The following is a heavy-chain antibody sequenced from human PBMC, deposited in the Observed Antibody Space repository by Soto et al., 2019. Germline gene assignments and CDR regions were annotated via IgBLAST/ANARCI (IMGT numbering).Heavy chain of an antibody. V-gene: IGHV3-74*01. CDR1: GFTFSSYW. J-gene: IGHJ3*02. D-gene: IGHD5-12*01. CDR2: MNSDGSSI. CDR3: ARVFGLRDAFDI. Sequence: GGSLRLSCEVSGFTFSSYWMYWVRQAPGEGLVWVSRMNSDGSSISYADSVKGRFTISRDNAKNTLYLQMNSLRAEDTAVYYCARVFGLRDAFDIWGQGTMVTVSS.